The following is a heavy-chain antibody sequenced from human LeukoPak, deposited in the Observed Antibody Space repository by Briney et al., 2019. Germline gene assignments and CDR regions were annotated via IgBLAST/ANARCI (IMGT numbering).Heavy chain of an antibody. Sequence: SETLSLTCTVSGGSISSGGYYWSWIRQHPGKGLECIGYIYYNGSTSYNPSLKSRVTTSVDTSKNQFSLKLSSVTAADTAVYYCARYRRPPYYFDYWGQGTLVTVSS. CDR2: IYYNGST. CDR3: ARYRRPPYYFDY. V-gene: IGHV4-31*03. D-gene: IGHD1-26*01. CDR1: GGSISSGGYY. J-gene: IGHJ4*02.